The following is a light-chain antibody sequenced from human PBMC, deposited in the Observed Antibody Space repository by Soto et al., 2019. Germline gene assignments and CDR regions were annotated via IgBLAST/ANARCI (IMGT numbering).Light chain of an antibody. CDR3: QSYDSSLSVLYV. CDR1: RSNIGAGYD. J-gene: IGLJ1*01. Sequence: QSVLTQPPSVSGAPGQRVTISCTGSRSNIGAGYDVHWYQQLPGTAPKLLIHGDSNRPSGVPDRFSGSKSGTSASLAITWLQAEDEADYYCQSYDSSLSVLYVFGTGTKLTVL. V-gene: IGLV1-40*01. CDR2: GDS.